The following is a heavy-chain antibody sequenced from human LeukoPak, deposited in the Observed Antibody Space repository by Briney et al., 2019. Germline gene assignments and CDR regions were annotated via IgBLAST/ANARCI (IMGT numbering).Heavy chain of an antibody. CDR3: VRDASPAAYNGNWFDP. D-gene: IGHD3-10*01. J-gene: IGHJ5*02. CDR2: ISRSGSTI. Sequence: GGSLRLSCAASGFTFSDYYMNWIRQAPGKGLECVSYISRSGSTISYADSVKGRFTISRDNAKNSLYLQMNSLRAEDTAVYFCVRDASPAAYNGNWFDPWGQGTLVTVSS. CDR1: GFTFSDYY. V-gene: IGHV3-11*01.